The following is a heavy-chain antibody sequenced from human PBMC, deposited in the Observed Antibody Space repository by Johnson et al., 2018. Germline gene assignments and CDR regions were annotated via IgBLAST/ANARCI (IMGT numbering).Heavy chain of an antibody. CDR3: ARTLAARPEDYLDYGLDV. V-gene: IGHV4-59*01. CDR1: GGSISPYY. J-gene: IGHJ6*02. CDR2: GSYSGST. D-gene: IGHD6-6*01. Sequence: QVQLQESGPGLVKPSEPLSLTCTVSGGSISPYYWSWTRQPPGKGLEWIGYGSYSGSTTYNPSLQSRVTISGDTSKNQFSLKLTSVTAAHTAVYHCARTLAARPEDYLDYGLDVWGQGTTVTVSS.